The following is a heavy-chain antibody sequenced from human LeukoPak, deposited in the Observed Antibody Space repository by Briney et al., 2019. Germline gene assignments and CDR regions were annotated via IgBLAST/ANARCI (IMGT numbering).Heavy chain of an antibody. Sequence: ASVKVSCKASGYTFTSYGISWVRQPPGQGLEWMGWISAYNGNTNYAQKLQGRVTMTTDTSTSTAYMELRSLRSDDTAVYYCARDLDTAMVTDYWGQGTLVTVSS. V-gene: IGHV1-18*04. J-gene: IGHJ4*02. CDR1: GYTFTSYG. CDR3: ARDLDTAMVTDY. D-gene: IGHD5-18*01. CDR2: ISAYNGNT.